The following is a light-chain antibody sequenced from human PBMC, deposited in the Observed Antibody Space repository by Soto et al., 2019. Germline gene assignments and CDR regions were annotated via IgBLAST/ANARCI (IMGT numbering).Light chain of an antibody. CDR2: DAS. CDR1: QSAISN. Sequence: EIVMTQSPATLSVSPGERVTLSCRASQSAISNLAWYQQKPGQTPRLLIYDASTRATDIPARFSGSGSGTDFTLTISRLEPEDFAVYYCQHYVTSLTTFGQGTKVDIK. CDR3: QHYVTSLTT. V-gene: IGKV3-15*01. J-gene: IGKJ1*01.